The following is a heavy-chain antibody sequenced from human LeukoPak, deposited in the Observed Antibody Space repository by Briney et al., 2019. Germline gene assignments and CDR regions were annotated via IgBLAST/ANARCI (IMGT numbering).Heavy chain of an antibody. CDR2: ITSSSSTI. CDR3: ARGVYSSSDRYFDY. V-gene: IGHV3-48*01. CDR1: GFTFSSYE. J-gene: IGHJ4*02. Sequence: GGSLRLSCAASGFTFSSYEMNWVRQAPGKGLEWISYITSSSSTIFYADSVKGRFTISRDNAKNSLYLQMNSLRAEDTAVYYCARGVYSSSDRYFDYWGQGTLVTVSS. D-gene: IGHD6-6*01.